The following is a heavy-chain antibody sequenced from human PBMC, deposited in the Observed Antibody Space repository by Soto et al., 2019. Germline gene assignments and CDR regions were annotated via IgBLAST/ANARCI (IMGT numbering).Heavy chain of an antibody. CDR1: GGPVSSGSYY. Sequence: SETLSLTGTGSGGPVSSGSYYWSWIRQAPGKGLEWIGYIYYSGSTNYNPSLKSRVTISVDTSKNQFSLKLSSVTAADTAVYSSCKDLWNGITGTAVLYYYSGMDVSSQWT. V-gene: IGHV4-61*01. CDR3: CKDLWNGITGTAVLYYYSGMDV. CDR2: IYYSGST. D-gene: IGHD1-7*01. J-gene: IGHJ6*02.